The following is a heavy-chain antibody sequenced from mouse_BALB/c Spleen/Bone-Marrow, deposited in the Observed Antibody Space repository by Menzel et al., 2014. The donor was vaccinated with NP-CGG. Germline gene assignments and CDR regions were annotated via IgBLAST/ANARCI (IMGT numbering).Heavy chain of an antibody. J-gene: IGHJ3*01. V-gene: IGHV5-6-3*01. Sequence: EVMLVESGGGLVQPGGSLKLSCAASGFTFSTYGMSRVRQTPDKRLELVASINNNGGSTYYPDSVKGRFTISRDNAKNTLYLQMSSLKSEDTAMYYCARDHVVGYWGQGTLVTVSA. CDR3: ARDHVVGY. CDR1: GFTFSTYG. CDR2: INNNGGST.